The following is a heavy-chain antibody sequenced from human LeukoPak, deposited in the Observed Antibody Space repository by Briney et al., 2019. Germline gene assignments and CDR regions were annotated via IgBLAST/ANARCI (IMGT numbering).Heavy chain of an antibody. V-gene: IGHV4-59*01. J-gene: IGHJ4*02. CDR1: GGSISTYY. CDR2: IYYSGST. D-gene: IGHD4-23*01. CDR3: ARGGTVVNGFDY. Sequence: PSETLSLNCTVSGGSISTYYWSWIRQSPGKGLEWIGYIYYSGSTNYNPSLKSRVAISVDTSKNQFSLKLTSVTAADTAVYYCARGGTVVNGFDYWGPGTLVIVSS.